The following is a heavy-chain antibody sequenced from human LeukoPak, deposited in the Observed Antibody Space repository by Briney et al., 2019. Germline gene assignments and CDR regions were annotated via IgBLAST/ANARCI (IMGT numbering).Heavy chain of an antibody. V-gene: IGHV3-30-3*01. CDR1: GFTFSDYA. CDR3: ARDRAKVIATLME. J-gene: IGHJ4*02. Sequence: PGGSLRLSCAASGFTFSDYAMRWVRQAPGKGLEWVALRTNKYYADSVKGRFTISRDNSRNTLYLQMNSLRAEDTAVYYCARDRAKVIATLMEWGQGTLVTVSS. CDR2: RTNK. D-gene: IGHD2-21*01.